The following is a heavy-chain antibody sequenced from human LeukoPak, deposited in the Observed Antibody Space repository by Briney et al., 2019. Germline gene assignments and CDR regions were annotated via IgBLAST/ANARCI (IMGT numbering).Heavy chain of an antibody. J-gene: IGHJ3*02. CDR2: IYTSGTT. D-gene: IGHD3-10*01. V-gene: IGHV4-61*02. CDR3: ALYYHGSDPRRAFDI. Sequence: SQTLSLTCTVSGGSISSGSYYWNWIRQPAGKGLEWIGRIYTSGTTNYNPSLKSRVTISVDTSKNQLALKLNSVTAADTAVYYCALYYHGSDPRRAFDIWGQGTTVTVSS. CDR1: GGSISSGSYY.